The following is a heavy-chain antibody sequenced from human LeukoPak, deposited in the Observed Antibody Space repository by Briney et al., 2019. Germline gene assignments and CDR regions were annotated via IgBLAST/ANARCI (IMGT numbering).Heavy chain of an antibody. Sequence: SETLSLTCTVSGCSISSSSYYWGWIRQPPGKGLEWIGSIYYSGSTYYNPSLKSRVTISVDTSKNQFSLKLSSVTAADTAVYYCARCRLLYESLPWWFDPWSQGTLVTVSS. CDR1: GCSISSSSYY. D-gene: IGHD2-2*02. CDR2: IYYSGST. J-gene: IGHJ5*02. V-gene: IGHV4-39*01. CDR3: ARCRLLYESLPWWFDP.